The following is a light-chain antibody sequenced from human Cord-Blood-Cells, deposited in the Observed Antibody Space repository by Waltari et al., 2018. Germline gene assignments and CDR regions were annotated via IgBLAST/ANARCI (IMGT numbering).Light chain of an antibody. CDR3: SSYTSSSTWV. V-gene: IGLV2-14*01. CDR2: DVS. Sequence: QSALTQPASVSGSPGQSNTISCPGTSSDVGGYNYVSWYQQHPGKAPKLMIYDVSNRPSGVSNRFSGSKSGNTASLTISGLQAEDEADYYCSSYTSSSTWVFGGGTKLTVL. J-gene: IGLJ3*02. CDR1: SSDVGGYNY.